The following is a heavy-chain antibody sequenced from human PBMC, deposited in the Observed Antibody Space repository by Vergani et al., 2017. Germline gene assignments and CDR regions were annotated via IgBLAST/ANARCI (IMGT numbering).Heavy chain of an antibody. D-gene: IGHD2-21*01. V-gene: IGHV3-23*01. CDR1: GFTFSSYA. CDR2: ISGSGGNT. Sequence: EVQLLESGGNLIQPGGSLRLSCGASGFTFSSYAMTWFRLAPGKGLQWVSAISGSGGNTFYTDSVKGRFTISRDNSKDTLYLQMNSLRVEDTAIYYCAKDRDANCKGGNCYSYYYGLDLWGQGTTVTVSS. J-gene: IGHJ6*02. CDR3: AKDRDANCKGGNCYSYYYGLDL.